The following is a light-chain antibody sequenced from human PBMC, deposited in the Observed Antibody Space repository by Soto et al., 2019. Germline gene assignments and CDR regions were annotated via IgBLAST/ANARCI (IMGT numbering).Light chain of an antibody. CDR3: SSYGGRYNYV. CDR1: SSDVGRYNY. Sequence: QSALTQPASVSGAPGQSITIPCTGASSDVGRYNYVSWYQLHPGKAPKLIIYEVSNRPSGVSNRFSGSKSGNTASLTISGLRAEDEADYYCSSYGGRYNYVFGNGTKVTVL. CDR2: EVS. V-gene: IGLV2-14*01. J-gene: IGLJ1*01.